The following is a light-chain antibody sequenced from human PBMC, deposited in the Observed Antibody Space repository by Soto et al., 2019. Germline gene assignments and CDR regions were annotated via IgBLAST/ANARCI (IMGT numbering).Light chain of an antibody. J-gene: IGLJ1*01. CDR1: SSNIGTNT. Sequence: QSVLTQPPSASGTPGQRVTISCSGSSSNIGTNTVNWYRHLPGAAPKLLIYSDSRRPAGVPDRFSGSKSGTSASLAISGLQSEDEADYYCATWDDSPNAHIYVFGTGTKLTVL. V-gene: IGLV1-44*01. CDR3: ATWDDSPNAHIYV. CDR2: SDS.